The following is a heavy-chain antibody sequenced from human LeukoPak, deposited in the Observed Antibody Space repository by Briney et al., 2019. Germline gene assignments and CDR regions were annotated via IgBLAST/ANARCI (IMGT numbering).Heavy chain of an antibody. D-gene: IGHD6-13*01. CDR1: GFTFSSYG. CDR2: IWYDGSNK. V-gene: IGHV3-33*01. J-gene: IGHJ4*02. CDR3: ARGVYRSSSSFDY. Sequence: GGSLRLSCAASGFTFSSYGMHWVRQAPGKGLEWVAVIWYDGSNKCYADSVKGRFTISRDNSKNTLFLQMNSLRAEDTAVYYCARGVYRSSSSFDYWGQGTLVTVSS.